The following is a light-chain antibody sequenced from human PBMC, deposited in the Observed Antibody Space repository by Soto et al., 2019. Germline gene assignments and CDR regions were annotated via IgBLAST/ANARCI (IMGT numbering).Light chain of an antibody. V-gene: IGKV3-20*01. CDR1: QNVYNNY. J-gene: IGKJ2*01. CDR2: GVF. Sequence: VLTQSPDTMSLSPGERATLSCRTSQNVYNNYLAWYQQRPGQAPRLLIYGVFNRATGIPDRFSGSGSGTDFTRTISGLEPEDSAVYYCHQYDGSPRTFGQGTNLEIK. CDR3: HQYDGSPRT.